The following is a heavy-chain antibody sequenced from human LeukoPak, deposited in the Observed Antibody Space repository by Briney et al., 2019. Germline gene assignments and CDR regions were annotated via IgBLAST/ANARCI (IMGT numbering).Heavy chain of an antibody. D-gene: IGHD6-13*01. J-gene: IGHJ4*02. CDR1: GFTFSSYS. V-gene: IGHV3-21*01. CDR2: ISSSSTYI. CDR3: ARDVSSSLNY. Sequence: PGGSLRLSCAASGFTFSSYSVNWVRQAPGKGLEWVSSISSSSTYIYYADSVKGRLTISRDNTKNSLYLQMYSLRAEDTAVYYCARDVSSSLNYWGQGTLVTVSS.